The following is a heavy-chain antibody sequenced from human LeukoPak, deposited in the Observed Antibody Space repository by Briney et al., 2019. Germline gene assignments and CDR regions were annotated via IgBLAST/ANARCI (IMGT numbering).Heavy chain of an antibody. V-gene: IGHV1-46*01. CDR2: INPSGGSR. CDR3: ARDRARGESSGLLDY. CDR1: GYTFTRYY. D-gene: IGHD6-19*01. J-gene: IGHJ4*02. Sequence: ASVKVSCKASGYTFTRYYMHWVRQAPGQGLEWMGIINPSGGSRSYAQKFQGRVTMTRDTSTSTVYMELSSLRSEDTAVDYCARDRARGESSGLLDYWGQGTLVTVSS.